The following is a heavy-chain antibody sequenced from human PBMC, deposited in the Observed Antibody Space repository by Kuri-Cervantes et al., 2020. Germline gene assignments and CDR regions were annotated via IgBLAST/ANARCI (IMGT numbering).Heavy chain of an antibody. J-gene: IGHJ4*02. CDR2: IKQDGSEK. CDR1: GFTFSSYW. V-gene: IGHV3-7*03. CDR3: ARGAPSDS. Sequence: GESLKISCAASGFTFSSYWMSWVRQAPGKGLEWVANIKQDGSEKYYVDSVKGRFTISRDSSKNTLYLQMNSLRAEDTGVYYCARGAPSDSWGQGTLVTVSS.